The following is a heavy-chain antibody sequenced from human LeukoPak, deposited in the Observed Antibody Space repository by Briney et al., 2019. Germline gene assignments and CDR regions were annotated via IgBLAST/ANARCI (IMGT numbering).Heavy chain of an antibody. CDR1: GFTFDDHG. D-gene: IGHD5-18*01. V-gene: IGHV3-20*01. CDR3: ARDRSYGSFDY. Sequence: RAGGSLRLSCAASGFTFDDHGMNWVRQAPGKGLEWVSGITWNGGTTGYADSVRGRFTISRDNAKNSLYLQMNSLRAEDTALYHCARDRSYGSFDYWGQGTLVTVSS. J-gene: IGHJ4*02. CDR2: ITWNGGTT.